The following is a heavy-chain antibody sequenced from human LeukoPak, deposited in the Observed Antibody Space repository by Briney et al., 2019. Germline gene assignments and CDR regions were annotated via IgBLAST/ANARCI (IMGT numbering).Heavy chain of an antibody. CDR2: ISYDGSNK. Sequence: GGSLRLSCAASGFTFSSYAMHWVRQAPGKGLEWVAVISYDGSNKYYADSVKGRFTISRDNSKNTLYLQMNSLRAEDTAVYYCARGRLMYYYDSSGYYFGAFDIWGQGTMVTVSS. CDR1: GFTFSSYA. J-gene: IGHJ3*02. V-gene: IGHV3-30-3*01. CDR3: ARGRLMYYYDSSGYYFGAFDI. D-gene: IGHD3-22*01.